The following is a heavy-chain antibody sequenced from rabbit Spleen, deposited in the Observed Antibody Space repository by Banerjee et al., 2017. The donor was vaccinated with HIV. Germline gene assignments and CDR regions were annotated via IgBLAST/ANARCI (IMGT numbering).Heavy chain of an antibody. CDR3: ARDTGSSFSSYGMDL. CDR1: GFSFNSGYD. J-gene: IGHJ6*01. CDR2: IDTGSSSFT. D-gene: IGHD8-1*01. Sequence: QSLEESGGGLVKPGASLTLTCTASGFSFNSGYDMCWVRQAPGKGLEWIACIDTGSSSFTYFAHWAKGRFTISKASSTTVTLQMTSLTAADTATYFCARDTGSSFSSYGMDLWGPGTLVTVS. V-gene: IGHV1S40*01.